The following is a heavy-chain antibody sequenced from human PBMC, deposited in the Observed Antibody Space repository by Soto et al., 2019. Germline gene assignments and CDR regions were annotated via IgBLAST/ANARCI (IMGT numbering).Heavy chain of an antibody. CDR2: FYWDDDK. J-gene: IGHJ4*02. Sequence: QITLNESGPSVVKPTETLTLTCTFSGFSLTTSGVGVGWVHQSPGKAPEWLAFFYWDDDKRYSTSLKSRLTITKDTSKNQVVLTMANVDPADTATYYCAHRVLRAVFGLVTTTAIYFDFWGQGTPVVVSS. CDR3: AHRVLRAVFGLVTTTAIYFDF. V-gene: IGHV2-5*02. D-gene: IGHD3-3*01. CDR1: GFSLTTSGVG.